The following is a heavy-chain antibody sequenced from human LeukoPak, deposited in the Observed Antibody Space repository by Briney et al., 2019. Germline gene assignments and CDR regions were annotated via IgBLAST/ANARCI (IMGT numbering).Heavy chain of an antibody. Sequence: ASVKVSCKASGYTFTSYDINWVRQATGQGPEWMGWMNPNNGNTGYAQKFQGRVAITRNTSISTAYMELSSLRSEDTAVYYCARGSGYSSSWYSRLNWFDPWGQGTLVTVSS. J-gene: IGHJ5*02. D-gene: IGHD6-13*01. V-gene: IGHV1-8*03. CDR2: MNPNNGNT. CDR1: GYTFTSYD. CDR3: ARGSGYSSSWYSRLNWFDP.